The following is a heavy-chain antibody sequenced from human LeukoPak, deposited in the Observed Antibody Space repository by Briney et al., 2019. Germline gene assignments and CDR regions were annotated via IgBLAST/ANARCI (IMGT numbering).Heavy chain of an antibody. V-gene: IGHV1-2*02. D-gene: IGHD3-22*01. CDR1: GYTFTGYY. CDR3: ARGSYDSSDFEYFQH. J-gene: IGHJ1*01. Sequence: AASVKVSCKASGYTFTGYYMHWVRQAPGQGLEWMGWINPDSGDTNYAQRFQGRATMTRDTSISTAYMEKRRLTSDDTAVYYCARGSYDSSDFEYFQHWGQGTLVTVSS. CDR2: INPDSGDT.